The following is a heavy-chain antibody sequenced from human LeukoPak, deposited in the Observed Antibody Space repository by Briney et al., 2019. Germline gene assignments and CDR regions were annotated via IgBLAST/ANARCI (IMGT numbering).Heavy chain of an antibody. D-gene: IGHD4-11*01. J-gene: IGHJ4*02. CDR2: INHSGST. CDR3: ARGYSNWDY. Sequence: PSETLSLTCAVSGGSFSGHYWSWIRQPPGKWLEWIGEINHSGSTNYNPSLKSRVTILVDTSKNQFSLKLSSVTAADTAVYYCARGYSNWDYWGQGTLVNVSS. V-gene: IGHV4-34*01. CDR1: GGSFSGHY.